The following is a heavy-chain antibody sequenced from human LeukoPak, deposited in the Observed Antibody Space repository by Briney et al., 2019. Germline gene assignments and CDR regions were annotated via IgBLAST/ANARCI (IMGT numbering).Heavy chain of an antibody. J-gene: IGHJ6*02. Sequence: SETLSLTCTVSSDFFSSVTDYWAWIRQPPGKGLEWIASGDYSGGTYYNPSLESRVAISADMSKNQISLKLSSVTAADTAVYYCATLASDTVTTHAVYYYYGMDVWGQGTTVTVSS. D-gene: IGHD4-17*01. CDR3: ATLASDTVTTHAVYYYYGMDV. CDR2: GDYSGGT. V-gene: IGHV4-39*07. CDR1: SDFFSSVTDY.